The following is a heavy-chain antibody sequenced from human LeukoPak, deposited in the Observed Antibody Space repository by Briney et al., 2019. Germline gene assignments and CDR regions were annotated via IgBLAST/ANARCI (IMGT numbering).Heavy chain of an antibody. CDR3: AGGDRNGWYFDL. Sequence: GGSLRLSCAASGFTFDDYGMSWVRQVPGRGLEWVSGINWNGGSTGYGESVKGRFTISRDNAKNSLYLQMNSLRVDGTALYYCAGGDRNGWYFDLWGRGTLVTVS. CDR1: GFTFDDYG. J-gene: IGHJ2*01. CDR2: INWNGGST. V-gene: IGHV3-20*04. D-gene: IGHD2-8*01.